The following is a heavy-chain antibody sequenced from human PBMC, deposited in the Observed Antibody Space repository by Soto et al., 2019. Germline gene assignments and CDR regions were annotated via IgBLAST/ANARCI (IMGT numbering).Heavy chain of an antibody. J-gene: IGHJ6*02. Sequence: SETLSLTCTVSGGSISSYFWSWIRQPPGKGLEWIGYTFYSENTNYSPSLKSRVTISVDTSKNQLSLKLSSVTAADTAVYYCARVNYYGSGSYQKGEHYYGLDVWGQGTTVTVS. CDR2: TFYSENT. CDR1: GGSISSYF. CDR3: ARVNYYGSGSYQKGEHYYGLDV. V-gene: IGHV4-59*01. D-gene: IGHD3-10*01.